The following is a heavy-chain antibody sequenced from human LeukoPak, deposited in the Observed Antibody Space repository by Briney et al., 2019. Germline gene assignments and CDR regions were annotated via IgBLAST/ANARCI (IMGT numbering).Heavy chain of an antibody. CDR1: GDTFTSHG. Sequence: ASVKVSCKASGDTFTSHGINWVRQAPGQGLEWMGWISAYNGNTTYAQKLQGRVTITTDTSTSTAYMELRSLGSDDTAVYFCARGRVSYSGYGLGCDYWGQGTLVTVSS. V-gene: IGHV1-18*01. CDR3: ARGRVSYSGYGLGCDY. CDR2: ISAYNGNT. D-gene: IGHD5-12*01. J-gene: IGHJ4*02.